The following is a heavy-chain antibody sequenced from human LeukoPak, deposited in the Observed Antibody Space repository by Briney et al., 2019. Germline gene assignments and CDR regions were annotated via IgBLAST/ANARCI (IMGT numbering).Heavy chain of an antibody. CDR1: GFTFSSYW. J-gene: IGHJ4*02. CDR2: ISYDGSNK. V-gene: IGHV3-30-3*01. D-gene: IGHD5-24*01. Sequence: PGGSLRLSCAASGFTFSSYWMSWVRQAPGKGLEWVAVISYDGSNKYYADSVKGRFTISRDNSKNTLYLQMNSLRAEDTAVYYCARRDGYNDPFDYWGQGTLVTVSS. CDR3: ARRDGYNDPFDY.